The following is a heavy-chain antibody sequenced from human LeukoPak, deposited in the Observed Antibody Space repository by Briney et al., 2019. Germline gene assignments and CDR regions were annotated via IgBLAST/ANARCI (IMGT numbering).Heavy chain of an antibody. CDR2: IYYSGST. V-gene: IGHV4-59*01. D-gene: IGHD3-22*01. CDR1: GGSISSYY. CDR3: ARDSSRRYYDSSGYPQWYFDL. Sequence: SETLSLTCTVSGGSISSYYWSWIRQPPGKGLEWIGYIYYSGSTNYNPSLKSRVTISVDTSKNQFSLKLSSVTAADTAVYYCARDSSRRYYDSSGYPQWYFDLWGRGTLVTVSS. J-gene: IGHJ2*01.